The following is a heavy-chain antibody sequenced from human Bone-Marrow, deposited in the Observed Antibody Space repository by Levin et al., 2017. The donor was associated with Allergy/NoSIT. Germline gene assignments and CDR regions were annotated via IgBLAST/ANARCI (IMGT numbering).Heavy chain of an antibody. CDR1: GGTLSSYA. D-gene: IGHD1-20*01. V-gene: IGHV1-69*13. CDR3: GRGRGSITDFFYYGMDV. Sequence: SVKVSCRASGGTLSSYALTWVRQAPGQGLEWMGGIVPIFGTAKYAEKFQGRVTITVDEYTSTGHMELSGLRSEDTAVYFCGRGRGSITDFFYYGMDVWGQGTTVIVSS. CDR2: IVPIFGTA. J-gene: IGHJ6*02.